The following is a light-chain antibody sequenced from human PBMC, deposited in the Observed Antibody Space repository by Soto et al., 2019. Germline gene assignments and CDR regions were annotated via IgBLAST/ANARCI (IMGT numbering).Light chain of an antibody. CDR3: QQYNNWPPVVT. CDR1: QSVTNN. J-gene: IGKJ3*01. Sequence: EIVLTQSPGTLSSSPGGRATLSCRASQSVTNNYLAWYQQKRGQAPRLLIWGASIRAADLPDRFSGGGSGTEFTLTISSLQSEDFAVYYCQQYNNWPPVVTFGPGTKVDTK. CDR2: GAS. V-gene: IGKV3D-15*01.